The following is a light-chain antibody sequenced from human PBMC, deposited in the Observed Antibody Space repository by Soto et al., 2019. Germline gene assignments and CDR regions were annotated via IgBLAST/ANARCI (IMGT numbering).Light chain of an antibody. CDR1: MRDVGAYNL. J-gene: IGLJ3*02. V-gene: IGLV2-14*01. Sequence: QSALTQPASVSGSAGQSITISCSGTMRDVGAYNLVSWYQQHPGTAPKLIIYEVRNRPSGISSRFSGSRSGNTASLTISGLQSEDEGHSYCSAYTARSTLVFGGGTKVTAL. CDR3: SAYTARSTLV. CDR2: EVR.